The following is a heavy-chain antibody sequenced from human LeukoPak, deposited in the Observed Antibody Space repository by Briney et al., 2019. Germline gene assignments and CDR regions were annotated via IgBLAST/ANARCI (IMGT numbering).Heavy chain of an antibody. CDR1: GGSFSGYY. Sequence: SQTLSLTCTVSGGSFSGYYWSWIRQPPGKGLEWIGEINHSGSTNYNPSLKSRVTISVDTSKNQFSLKLSSVTAADTAVYYCARGNLSRYYYGSGTTNWFDPWGQGTLVTVSS. D-gene: IGHD3-10*01. CDR2: INHSGST. V-gene: IGHV4-34*01. CDR3: ARGNLSRYYYGSGTTNWFDP. J-gene: IGHJ5*02.